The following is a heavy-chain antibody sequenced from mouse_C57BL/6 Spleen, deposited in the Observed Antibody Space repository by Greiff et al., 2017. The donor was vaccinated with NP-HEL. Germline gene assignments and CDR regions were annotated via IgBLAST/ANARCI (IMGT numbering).Heavy chain of an antibody. J-gene: IGHJ4*01. CDR2: IWSGGST. CDR3: ARNIYDGHYAMDY. Sequence: VKLVESGPGLVQPSQSLSITCTVSGFSLTSYGVHWVRQSPGKGLEWLGVIWSGGSTDYNAAFISRLSISKDNSKSQVFFKMNSLQADDTAIYYCARNIYDGHYAMDYWGQGTSVTVSS. CDR1: GFSLTSYG. D-gene: IGHD2-3*01. V-gene: IGHV2-2*01.